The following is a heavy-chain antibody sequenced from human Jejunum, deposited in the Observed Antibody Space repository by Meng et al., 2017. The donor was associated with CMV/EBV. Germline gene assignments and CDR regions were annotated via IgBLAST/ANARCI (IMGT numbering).Heavy chain of an antibody. D-gene: IGHD1-1*01. CDR1: FTCDDYA. CDR2: ISWDGGST. J-gene: IGHJ6*02. V-gene: IGHV3-43D*03. Sequence: FTCDDYAMHWVRQAPGKGLEWVSLISWDGGSTYYADSVKGRFTISRDNSKNSLYLQMNSLRAEDTALYYCAKDIGNWKRDYYGMDVWGQGTTVTVSS. CDR3: AKDIGNWKRDYYGMDV.